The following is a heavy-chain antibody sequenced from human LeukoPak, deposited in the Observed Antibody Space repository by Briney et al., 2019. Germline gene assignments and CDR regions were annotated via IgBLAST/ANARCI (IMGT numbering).Heavy chain of an antibody. CDR2: ISYDGHNG. V-gene: IGHV3-30*04. CDR3: ATSPAFCGGDCTFDY. Sequence: PGGSLRLSCAAPGLTFTDYAMHWVRQAPGKGLEWVAVISYDGHNGYYVDSVKGRFTISRDNSKKTLYLQMNSLRVEDTAVYYCATSPAFCGGDCTFDYWGLGTLVTVSS. CDR1: GLTFTDYA. J-gene: IGHJ4*02. D-gene: IGHD2-21*02.